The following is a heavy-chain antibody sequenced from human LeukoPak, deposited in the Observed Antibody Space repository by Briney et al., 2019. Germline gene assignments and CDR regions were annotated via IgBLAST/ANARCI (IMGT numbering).Heavy chain of an antibody. CDR1: GFNFSSYA. V-gene: IGHV3-48*04. J-gene: IGHJ4*02. Sequence: GGSLRLSCAASGFNFSSYAMSWVRQAPGQGLEWVSYISGGGSTIYYADSVKGRFTISRDNAKNSLYLQMNILRAEDTAVYYCAAAPHTYRYLGYWGQGTLVTVSS. D-gene: IGHD3-16*02. CDR3: AAAPHTYRYLGY. CDR2: ISGGGSTI.